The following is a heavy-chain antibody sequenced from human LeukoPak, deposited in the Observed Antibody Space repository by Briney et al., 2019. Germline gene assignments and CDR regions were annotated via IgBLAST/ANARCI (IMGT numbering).Heavy chain of an antibody. V-gene: IGHV1-69*13. J-gene: IGHJ4*02. CDR3: ARPRTYYDFWRGYPPFDY. CDR2: IITNYGTT. CDR1: GGTFSNYA. Sequence: SVKVSCKASGGTFSNYAISWVRQAPGQGLEWMGGIITNYGTTNYAQKYQGRVTITADESTTTVYMELSSLRSEDTVVYYCARPRTYYDFWRGYPPFDYWGQGTLVTVSS. D-gene: IGHD3-3*01.